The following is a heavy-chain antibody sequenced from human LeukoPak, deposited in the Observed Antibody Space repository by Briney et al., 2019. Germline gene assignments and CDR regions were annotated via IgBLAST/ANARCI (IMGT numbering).Heavy chain of an antibody. CDR1: GFTFCSYS. J-gene: IGHJ1*01. D-gene: IGHD4-17*01. V-gene: IGHV3-21*01. Sequence: GGSLRLSCAASGFTFCSYSMNWVRQAPGKGLEWVSSISSSSSYIYYADSVKGRFTISRDNAKNSLYLQMNSLRAEDTAVYYCARVVYGDYSYFQHWGQGTLVTVSS. CDR2: ISSSSSYI. CDR3: ARVVYGDYSYFQH.